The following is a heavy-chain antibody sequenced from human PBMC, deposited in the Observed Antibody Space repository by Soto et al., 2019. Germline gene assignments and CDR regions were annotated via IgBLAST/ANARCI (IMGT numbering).Heavy chain of an antibody. V-gene: IGHV4-31*03. J-gene: IGHJ4*02. D-gene: IGHD3-10*01. CDR3: ARSRGIRGVIPGY. CDR2: IYYSGST. Sequence: ASETLSLTCTVSGGSISSGGYYWSWIRQHPGKGLEWIGYIYYSGSTYYNPSLKSRVTISVDTSKNQYSLKLSPVTAADTAVYYCARSRGIRGVIPGYWGQGTLVTVSS. CDR1: GGSISSGGYY.